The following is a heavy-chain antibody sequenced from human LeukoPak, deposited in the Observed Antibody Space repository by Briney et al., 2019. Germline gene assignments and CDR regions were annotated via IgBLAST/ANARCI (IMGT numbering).Heavy chain of an antibody. CDR2: INHSGST. V-gene: IGHV4-34*01. CDR3: ARYGRIWSGYYTPPYYYMDV. CDR1: GGSFSGYY. J-gene: IGHJ6*03. Sequence: SETLSLTCAVYGGSFSGYYWSWIRQPPGKGLEWIGEINHSGSTNYNPPLKSRVTISVDTSKNQFSLKLSSVTAADTAVYYCARYGRIWSGYYTPPYYYMDVWGKGTTVTVSS. D-gene: IGHD3-3*01.